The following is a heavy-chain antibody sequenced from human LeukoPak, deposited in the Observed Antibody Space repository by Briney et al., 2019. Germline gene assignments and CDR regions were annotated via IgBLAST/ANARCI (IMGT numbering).Heavy chain of an antibody. J-gene: IGHJ6*03. D-gene: IGHD3-9*01. CDR1: GGSISRSTYY. V-gene: IGHV4-39*01. CDR3: AATYYDILTGELDYYYYMDV. Sequence: SETLSLTCSVSGGSISRSTYYWDWIRQPPGKGLEWIGSMYYSGSSYYNPSLKSRVTISVDTSKNQFSLNLSSVTAADTGVYYCAATYYDILTGELDYYYYMDVWGKGTTVTISS. CDR2: MYYSGSS.